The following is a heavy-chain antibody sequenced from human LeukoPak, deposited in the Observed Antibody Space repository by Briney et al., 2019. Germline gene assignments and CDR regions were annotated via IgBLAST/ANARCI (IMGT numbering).Heavy chain of an antibody. CDR3: APRQQWLLAYDI. J-gene: IGHJ3*02. V-gene: IGHV4-39*01. CDR1: GGSISSSSYY. CDR2: IYYSGST. D-gene: IGHD6-19*01. Sequence: PSETLSLTCTVSGGSISSSSYYWTWIRQPPGKGLEWIGSIYYSGSTYYNPSLKSRVTISVDTSKNQFSLKLSSVTAADTAVYSCAPRQQWLLAYDIWGQGTMVTVSS.